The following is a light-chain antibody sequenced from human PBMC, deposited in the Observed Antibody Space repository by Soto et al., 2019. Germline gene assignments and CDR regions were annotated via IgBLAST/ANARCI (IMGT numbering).Light chain of an antibody. CDR1: QGIGNA. Sequence: AIQITQSPSSLSASVGDRVTITCRASQGIGNALGWYQQKPGKAPKLLIYAASSLQGGVPSRFSGSGSGTDFTLTISSLKNADFANYSCQQSYSTTWTFGQGTKVDIK. CDR2: AAS. CDR3: QQSYSTTWT. J-gene: IGKJ1*01. V-gene: IGKV1-6*01.